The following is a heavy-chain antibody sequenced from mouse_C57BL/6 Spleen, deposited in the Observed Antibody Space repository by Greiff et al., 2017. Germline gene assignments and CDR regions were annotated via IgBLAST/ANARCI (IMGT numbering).Heavy chain of an antibody. J-gene: IGHJ2*01. V-gene: IGHV1-55*01. Sequence: QVQLQQPGAELVKPGASVKMSCKASGYTFTSYWITWVKQRPGQGLEWIGDIYPGSGSTNYNEKFKSKATLTVDTSSSTAYMQLSSLTAEDSSVYYCARLGLRAYYFDYWGQGTTLTVAS. CDR2: IYPGSGST. CDR3: ARLGLRAYYFDY. CDR1: GYTFTSYW. D-gene: IGHD2-4*01.